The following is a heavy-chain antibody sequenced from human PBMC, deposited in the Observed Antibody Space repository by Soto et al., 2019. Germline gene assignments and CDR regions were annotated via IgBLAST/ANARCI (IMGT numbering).Heavy chain of an antibody. CDR2: INPSGGST. J-gene: IGHJ5*02. D-gene: IGHD1-1*01. V-gene: IGHV1-46*03. CDR1: GYTFTSYY. Sequence: GASVKVSCKAFGYTFTSYYIHWVRQAPGQGLEWVGIINPSGGSTLYAQKFQGRVTMTRDTSTTTIYMELSSLRSEDTAVYYCTRTVELERRRNWFDPWGQGTLVTVSS. CDR3: TRTVELERRRNWFDP.